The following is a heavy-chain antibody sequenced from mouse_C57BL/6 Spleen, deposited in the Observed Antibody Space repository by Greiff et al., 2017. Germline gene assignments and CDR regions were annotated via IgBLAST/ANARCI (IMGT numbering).Heavy chain of an antibody. CDR1: GYTFTGYY. J-gene: IGHJ2*01. CDR3: ARWGYGGSDY. CDR2: IYPGNGGT. D-gene: IGHD1-1*01. Sequence: VKLQESGPELVNPGASVTMSCKASGYTFTGYYMNWVKKRPGQGLEWIGGIYPGNGGTNYNQKFMGKATLTVDQSSSTAYMELNSLTSEDSAVYYCARWGYGGSDYWGQGTTLTVSS. V-gene: IGHV1-85*01.